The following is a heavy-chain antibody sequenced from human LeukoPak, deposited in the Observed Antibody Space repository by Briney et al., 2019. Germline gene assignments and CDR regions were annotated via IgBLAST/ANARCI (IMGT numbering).Heavy chain of an antibody. V-gene: IGHV3-30*04. CDR2: ISFDGGNK. Sequence: PGRSLRLSCAASGFTFKRYAMHWVRQAPGKGLEWVAVISFDGGNKYYADSVKGRFTISRDNAKNSLYLQMNSLRAEDTAVYYCAELGITMIGGVWGKGTTVTISS. CDR3: AELGITMIGGV. D-gene: IGHD3-10*02. J-gene: IGHJ6*04. CDR1: GFTFKRYA.